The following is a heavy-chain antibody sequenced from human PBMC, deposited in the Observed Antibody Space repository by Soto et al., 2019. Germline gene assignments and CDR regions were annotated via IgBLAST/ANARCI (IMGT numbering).Heavy chain of an antibody. CDR1: GGSISSYY. D-gene: IGHD3-3*01. J-gene: IGHJ5*02. CDR3: ARVPAPNYDFWSGSDNWFDP. V-gene: IGHV4-59*01. Sequence: PSETLSLTCTVSGGSISSYYWSWIRQPPGKGLEWIGYIYYSGSTNYNPSLKSRVTISVDTPKNQFSLKLSSVTAADTAVYYCARVPAPNYDFWSGSDNWFDPWGQGTLVTVSS. CDR2: IYYSGST.